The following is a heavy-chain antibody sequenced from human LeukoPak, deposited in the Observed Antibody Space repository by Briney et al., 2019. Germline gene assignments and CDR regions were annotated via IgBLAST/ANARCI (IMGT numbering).Heavy chain of an antibody. CDR3: ARYYGGRGGGPIDY. Sequence: PSETLSLTCTVPSGSISSYYWNWIRQPAGKGLEWIGRIYTSGTTNYNPALSSRVTMSIDTSKNQFSLNLNSVTAADTAVYYCARYYGGRGGGPIDYWGQGTLVTVSS. V-gene: IGHV4-4*07. D-gene: IGHD4-23*01. CDR2: IYTSGTT. CDR1: SGSISSYY. J-gene: IGHJ4*02.